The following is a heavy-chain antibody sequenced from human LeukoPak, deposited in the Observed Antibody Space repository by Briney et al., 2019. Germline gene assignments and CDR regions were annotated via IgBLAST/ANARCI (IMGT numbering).Heavy chain of an antibody. J-gene: IGHJ4*02. Sequence: GGSLRLSCAASGFTVSSNYMSWVRQAPGKGLEWVSAISGSGGSTYYADSVKGRFTISRDNSKNTLYLQMNSLRAEDTAVYYCAKDGAARPDRGFVDYWGQGTLVTVSS. CDR2: ISGSGGST. V-gene: IGHV3-23*01. CDR1: GFTVSSNY. D-gene: IGHD6-6*01. CDR3: AKDGAARPDRGFVDY.